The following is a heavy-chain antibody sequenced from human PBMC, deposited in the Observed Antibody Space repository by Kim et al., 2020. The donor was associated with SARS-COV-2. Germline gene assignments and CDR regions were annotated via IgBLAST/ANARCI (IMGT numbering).Heavy chain of an antibody. V-gene: IGHV1-2*02. CDR3: ARGLLGAAAGLDF. Sequence: ASVKVSCKASGYTFTSYYMHWVRQAPGQGLEWMGWINPNSGNTNYAQKFQGRVAMTSDTSISTAYMELSNLRSDDTALYFCARGLLGAAAGLDFWGQGIL. D-gene: IGHD6-13*01. J-gene: IGHJ4*02. CDR1: GYTFTSYY. CDR2: INPNSGNT.